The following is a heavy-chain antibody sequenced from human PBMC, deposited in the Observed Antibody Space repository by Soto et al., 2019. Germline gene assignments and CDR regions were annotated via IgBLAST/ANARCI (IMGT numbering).Heavy chain of an antibody. J-gene: IGHJ1*01. CDR1: GFTFSSYG. D-gene: IGHD3-22*01. Sequence: QVQLVESGGGVVQPGRSLRLSCAASGFTFSSYGMHWVRQAPGKGLEWVAVISYDGSNKYYADSVKGRFTISRDNSKNTLYLQMNSLRAEDTAVYYCAKDGVTYYYDRSGPQYFQHWGQGTLVTVSS. CDR3: AKDGVTYYYDRSGPQYFQH. CDR2: ISYDGSNK. V-gene: IGHV3-30*18.